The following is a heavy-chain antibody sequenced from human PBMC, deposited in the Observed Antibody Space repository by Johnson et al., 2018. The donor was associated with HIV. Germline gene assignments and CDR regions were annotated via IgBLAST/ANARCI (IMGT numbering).Heavy chain of an antibody. CDR3: ARDMREFECEEWASDAFDI. V-gene: IGHV3-66*03. Sequence: VQLVESGGGLIQPGGSLRLSCAASGFTVSSNYMSWVRQAPGKGLEWVSVIYSGGSTYYADSVKGRFTISRDNSKNTLYLQMNSLRAEDTALYYCARDMREFECEEWASDAFDIWGQGTMVTVSS. CDR1: GFTVSSNY. D-gene: IGHD1-26*01. CDR2: IYSGGST. J-gene: IGHJ3*02.